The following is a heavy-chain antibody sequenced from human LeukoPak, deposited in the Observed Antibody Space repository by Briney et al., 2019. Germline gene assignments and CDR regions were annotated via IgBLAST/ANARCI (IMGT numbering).Heavy chain of an antibody. CDR2: IYYSGST. Sequence: PSETLSLTCTVSGGSISSYYWSWIRQPPGKGLEWTGYIYYSGSTNYNPSLKSRVTISVDTSKNQFSLKLSSVTAADTAVYYCARDRQPLFPLAFDIWGQGTMVTVSS. D-gene: IGHD6-13*01. CDR1: GGSISSYY. CDR3: ARDRQPLFPLAFDI. V-gene: IGHV4-59*01. J-gene: IGHJ3*02.